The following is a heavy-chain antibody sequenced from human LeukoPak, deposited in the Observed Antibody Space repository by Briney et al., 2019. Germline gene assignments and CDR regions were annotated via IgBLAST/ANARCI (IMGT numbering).Heavy chain of an antibody. Sequence: PSETLSLTCTVSGYSISSGYYWGWIRPPPGKGLEWIGSIYHSGSTYYNPSLKSRVTISVDTSKNQFSLKLSSVTAADTAVYYCARGRAYGSGSPFGYWGQGTLVTVSS. CDR3: ARGRAYGSGSPFGY. CDR1: GYSISSGYY. CDR2: IYHSGST. J-gene: IGHJ4*02. V-gene: IGHV4-38-2*02. D-gene: IGHD3-10*01.